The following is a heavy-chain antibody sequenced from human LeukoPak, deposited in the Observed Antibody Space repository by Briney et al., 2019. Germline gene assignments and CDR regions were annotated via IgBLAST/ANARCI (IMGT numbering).Heavy chain of an antibody. V-gene: IGHV3-15*07. CDR2: IKSKTDGGTT. J-gene: IGHJ4*02. D-gene: IGHD2-21*02. CDR3: TTEHPHIVVVTAIPVFDY. CDR1: GFTFSNAW. Sequence: PGGSLRLSCAASGFTFSNAWMNWVRQAPGKGLEWVGRIKSKTDGGTTDYAAPVKGRFTISRDDSKNTLYLQMNSLKTEDTAVYYCTTEHPHIVVVTAIPVFDYWGQGTLVTVSS.